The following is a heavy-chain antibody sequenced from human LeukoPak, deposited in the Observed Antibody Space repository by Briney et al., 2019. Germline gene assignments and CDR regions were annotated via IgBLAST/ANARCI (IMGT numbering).Heavy chain of an antibody. CDR3: ARERLGDYGDPLWLGIDY. J-gene: IGHJ4*02. V-gene: IGHV3-7*01. Sequence: GGSLRLSCAASGFTFSSYWMSWVRQAPGKGLEWVANIKQDGSEKYYVDSVKGQFTISRDNAKNSLYLQMNSLRAEDTAVYYCARERLGDYGDPLWLGIDYWGQGTLVTVSS. CDR1: GFTFSSYW. CDR2: IKQDGSEK. D-gene: IGHD4-17*01.